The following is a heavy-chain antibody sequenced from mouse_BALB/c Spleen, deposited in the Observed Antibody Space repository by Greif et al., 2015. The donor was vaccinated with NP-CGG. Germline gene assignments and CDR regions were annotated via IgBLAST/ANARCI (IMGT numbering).Heavy chain of an antibody. CDR1: GFSLTSYG. J-gene: IGHJ4*01. CDR2: IWAGGST. D-gene: IGHD2-4*01. CDR3: ARDSLYDYDKVMDY. Sequence: VKLLESGPGLVAPSQSLSITCTVSGFSLTSYGVHWVRQPPGKGLEWLGVIWAGGSTNYNSALMSRLSISKDNSKSQVFLKMNSQQTDDTAMYYCARDSLYDYDKVMDYWGQGTSVTVSS. V-gene: IGHV2-9*02.